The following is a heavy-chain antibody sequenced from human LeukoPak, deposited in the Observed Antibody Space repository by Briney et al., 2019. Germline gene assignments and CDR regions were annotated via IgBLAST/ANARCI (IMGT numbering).Heavy chain of an antibody. CDR3: ARLPRADSEATNKFDP. CDR1: GYTFTSYG. Sequence: ASVEVSCKASGYTFTSYGISWVRQAPGQGLEWMGWISAYNGNTNYAQKLQGRVTMTTDTSTSTAYMELRSLRSDDTAVYYCARLPRADSEATNKFDPWGQGTLVTVSS. D-gene: IGHD5-24*01. V-gene: IGHV1-18*01. J-gene: IGHJ5*02. CDR2: ISAYNGNT.